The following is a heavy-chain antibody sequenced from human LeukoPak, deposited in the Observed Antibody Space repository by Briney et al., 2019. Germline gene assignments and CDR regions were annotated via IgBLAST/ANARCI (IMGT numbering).Heavy chain of an antibody. CDR3: ARQGYNYAVYGYYYYMDV. CDR1: GYTFTSYD. D-gene: IGHD5-18*01. J-gene: IGHJ6*03. V-gene: IGHV1-8*01. CDR2: MNPNSGNT. Sequence: ASVKVSCKASGYTFTSYDINWVRQATGQGLEWMGWMNPNSGNTGYAQKFQGRVTMTRNTSISTAYMELSSLRSEDTAVYYCARQGYNYAVYGYYYYMDVWGKGTTVTVSS.